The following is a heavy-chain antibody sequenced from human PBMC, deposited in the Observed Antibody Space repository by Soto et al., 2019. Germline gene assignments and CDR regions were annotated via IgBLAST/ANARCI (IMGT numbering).Heavy chain of an antibody. J-gene: IGHJ3*02. CDR1: GFTFTSYA. CDR3: ARGYYASGSYEADDAFDI. CDR2: MWYGGSNK. Sequence: QVPLVESGGGVVQPGRSLRLSCAASGFTFTSYAMHWVRQAPVKGLEWVAVMWYGGSNKYYADSVKGRFTISRDSSKHTLYLQMDRLRAEDTAVYYCARGYYASGSYEADDAFDIWGQGTLVTVSS. V-gene: IGHV3-33*01. D-gene: IGHD3-10*01.